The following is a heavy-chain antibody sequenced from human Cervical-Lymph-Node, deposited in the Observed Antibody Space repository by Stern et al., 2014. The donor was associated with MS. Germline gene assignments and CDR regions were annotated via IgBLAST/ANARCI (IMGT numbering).Heavy chain of an antibody. J-gene: IGHJ4*02. CDR1: GYTFTSHY. Sequence: VQLVESGAEVKKPGASVKVSCKASGYTFTSHYMHWVRQAPGQGLEWVGIINPRGDSASYAQKLQGRVTITRDTSTSTVYMELSSLRSEDTAVYYCASGTGSKRPTGNYWGQGTLVTVSS. CDR3: ASGTGSKRPTGNY. D-gene: IGHD3/OR15-3a*01. V-gene: IGHV1-46*01. CDR2: INPRGDSA.